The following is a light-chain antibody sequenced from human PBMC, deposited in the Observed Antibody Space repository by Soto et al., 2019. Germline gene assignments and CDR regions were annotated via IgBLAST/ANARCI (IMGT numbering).Light chain of an antibody. CDR1: QSISSY. J-gene: IGKJ4*01. CDR3: QQSYSTPLT. V-gene: IGKV1-39*01. CDR2: AAS. Sequence: DIPMTQSPSSPSASVGDRVTITFRASQSISSYLNWYQQKPGKAPKLLIYAASSLQSGVPSRFSGSGSGTDFTLTISSLQPEDFATYYCQQSYSTPLTFGGGTKVDIK.